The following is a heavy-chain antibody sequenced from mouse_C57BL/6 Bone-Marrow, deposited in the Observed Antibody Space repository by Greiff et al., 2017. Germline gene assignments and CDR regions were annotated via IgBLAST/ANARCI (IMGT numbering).Heavy chain of an antibody. J-gene: IGHJ4*01. CDR3: AIWASIYYYGSILYYYAMDY. Sequence: QVQLQQPGAELVKPGASVKVSCKASGYTFTSYWMHWVKQRPGQGLEWIGRIHPSDSDTNYNQKFKGKATLTVDTSSSTAYMQLSSLTSEDSAVYYCAIWASIYYYGSILYYYAMDYWGQGTSVTVSS. D-gene: IGHD1-1*01. CDR1: GYTFTSYW. CDR2: IHPSDSDT. V-gene: IGHV1-74*01.